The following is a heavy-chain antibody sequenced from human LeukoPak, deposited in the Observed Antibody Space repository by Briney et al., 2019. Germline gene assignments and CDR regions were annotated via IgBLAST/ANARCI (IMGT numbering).Heavy chain of an antibody. D-gene: IGHD2-2*01. CDR3: ARSTLGYCSSTSCYDFDY. V-gene: IGHV5-51*01. CDR1: GYSFTSYW. CDR2: IYPGDSDT. J-gene: IGHJ4*02. Sequence: GESLKISCKGSGYSFTSYWIGWVRQMPGKGLEWMGIIYPGDSDTRYSPSFQGQVTISADKSISTAYLQWSSLKASDTAMYYCARSTLGYCSSTSCYDFDYWGQGTLVTVSS.